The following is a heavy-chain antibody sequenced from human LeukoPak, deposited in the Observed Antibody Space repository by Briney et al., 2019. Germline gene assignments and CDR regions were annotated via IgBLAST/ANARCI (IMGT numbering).Heavy chain of an antibody. J-gene: IGHJ4*02. V-gene: IGHV3-30*18. D-gene: IGHD6-19*01. CDR1: RFTFSSYG. Sequence: GGSLRLSCAASRFTFSSYGVHWVRQAPGKGLEWVAVISYDRSNKYYVDSVKGRFTISRDNSKNTLYLQMNSLRAEDTAVYYCAKEGYSSGWAYFDYWGQGTLVTVSS. CDR3: AKEGYSSGWAYFDY. CDR2: ISYDRSNK.